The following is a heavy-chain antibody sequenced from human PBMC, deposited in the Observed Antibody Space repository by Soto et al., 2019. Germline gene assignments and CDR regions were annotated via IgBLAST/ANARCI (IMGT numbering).Heavy chain of an antibody. V-gene: IGHV5-10-1*01. D-gene: IGHD2-8*02. CDR1: GYSFTSYW. J-gene: IGHJ6*02. CDR2: IDPSDSYT. Sequence: GESLKISCKGSGYSFTSYWISWVRQMPGKGLEWMGRIDPSDSYTNYSPSFQGHVTISADKSISTAYLQWSSLKASDTAMYYCARRTTGGNPDYYYGMDVWGQGTTVTVSS. CDR3: ARRTTGGNPDYYYGMDV.